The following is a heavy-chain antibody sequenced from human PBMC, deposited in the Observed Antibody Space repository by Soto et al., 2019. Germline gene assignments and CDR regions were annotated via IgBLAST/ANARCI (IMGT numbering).Heavy chain of an antibody. CDR1: GGTFSSYA. CDR3: ARGTALTTTVNYGLDV. D-gene: IGHD4-17*01. J-gene: IGHJ6*02. CDR2: ISGSNGNT. Sequence: ASVKVSCKTSGGTFSSYAISWVRQAPGQGLEWLGWISGSNGNTNYGQNLQGRVTMTTDTSTSTAYMELRSLRSDDTAVYFCARGTALTTTVNYGLDVWGQGTTVTVSS. V-gene: IGHV1-18*01.